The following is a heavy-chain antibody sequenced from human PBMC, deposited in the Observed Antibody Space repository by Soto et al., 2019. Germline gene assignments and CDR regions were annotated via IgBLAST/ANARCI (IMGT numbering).Heavy chain of an antibody. CDR3: ARGVDRGVDY. CDR1: GYTFTGYD. Sequence: SVKVSCKTSGYTFTGYDINWVRQASGQGLEWMGWMSPNSGYTDYAQKFQGRVTMARDTSISTAYMELSSLTSEDTAVYYCARGVDRGVDYWGQGSQVTVSS. J-gene: IGHJ4*02. V-gene: IGHV1-8*01. D-gene: IGHD1-26*01. CDR2: MSPNSGYT.